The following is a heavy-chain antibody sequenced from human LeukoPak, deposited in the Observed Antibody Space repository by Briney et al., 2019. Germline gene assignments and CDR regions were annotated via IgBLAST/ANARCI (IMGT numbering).Heavy chain of an antibody. J-gene: IGHJ6*02. D-gene: IGHD3-10*01. Sequence: PAGSLRLSCAASGFTFSSYAMHWVRQVPGKGMEWVAGISYDGSNKYYADSVKGRFTISRDNSKNTLYLNMNSLRADDTAVYYCARDLSTMVRGVMFYYYYGMDVWGQGTTVTVSS. CDR2: ISYDGSNK. CDR1: GFTFSSYA. V-gene: IGHV3-30-3*01. CDR3: ARDLSTMVRGVMFYYYYGMDV.